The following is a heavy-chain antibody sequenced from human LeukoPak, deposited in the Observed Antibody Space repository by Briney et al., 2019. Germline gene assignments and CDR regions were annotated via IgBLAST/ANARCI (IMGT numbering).Heavy chain of an antibody. D-gene: IGHD2-15*01. CDR1: GFTFSSYA. CDR3: ARGAPRGPRVVAASLDY. Sequence: PGRSLRLSCAASGFTFSSYAMHWVRQAPGKGLEWVAVISYDGSNKYYADSVKGRFTISRDNSKNTLYLQMNSLRAEDTAVYYCARGAPRGPRVVAASLDYWGQGTLVTVSS. J-gene: IGHJ4*02. V-gene: IGHV3-30-3*01. CDR2: ISYDGSNK.